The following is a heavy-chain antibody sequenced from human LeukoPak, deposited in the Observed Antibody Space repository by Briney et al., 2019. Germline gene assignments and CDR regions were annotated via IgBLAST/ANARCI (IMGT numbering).Heavy chain of an antibody. CDR3: VRGKPSYYYDSSAYFYNGAFDI. V-gene: IGHV3-7*01. Sequence: PGGSLRLSCAASGFTFSSYWMSWVRQAPGKGLEWVVNIKQDGSEKYYADSGKGRFTISRDNAKNSLYLQMNSLRADDTAVYYCVRGKPSYYYDSSAYFYNGAFDIWGQGTMVTVSS. D-gene: IGHD3-22*01. CDR1: GFTFSSYW. CDR2: IKQDGSEK. J-gene: IGHJ3*02.